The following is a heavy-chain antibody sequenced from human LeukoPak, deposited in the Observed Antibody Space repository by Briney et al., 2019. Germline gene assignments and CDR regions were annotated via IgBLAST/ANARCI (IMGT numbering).Heavy chain of an antibody. CDR3: AREALRGYYFDY. J-gene: IGHJ4*02. V-gene: IGHV4-4*07. CDR1: GGSISSYY. Sequence: SGTLSLTCAVSGGSISSYYWSWIRQPAGKGLEWIGRIYTSGSTNYNPSLKSRVTMSVDTSKNQFSLKLSSVTAADTAVYYCAREALRGYYFDYWGQGTLVTVSS. CDR2: IYTSGST. D-gene: IGHD3-10*01.